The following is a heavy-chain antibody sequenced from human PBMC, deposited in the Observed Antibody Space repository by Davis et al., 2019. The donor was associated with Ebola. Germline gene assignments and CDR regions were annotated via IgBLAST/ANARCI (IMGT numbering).Heavy chain of an antibody. CDR1: GGSISSSSYY. D-gene: IGHD5-24*01. CDR3: ARIGGMATITIDY. J-gene: IGHJ4*02. Sequence: GSLRLSCTVSGGSISSSSYYWGWIRQPPGKGLEWIGSIYYSGSTYYNPSLKSRATIPVDTSKNQFSLKLSSVTAADTAVYYCARIGGMATITIDYWGQGTLVTVSS. CDR2: IYYSGST. V-gene: IGHV4-39*07.